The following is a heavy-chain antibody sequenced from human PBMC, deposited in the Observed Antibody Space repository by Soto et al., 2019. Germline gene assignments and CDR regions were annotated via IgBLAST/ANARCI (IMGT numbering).Heavy chain of an antibody. V-gene: IGHV4-34*01. CDR3: ARRRYDFWSGYFINWFDP. D-gene: IGHD3-3*01. CDR2: INHSGST. Sequence: SETLSLTCAVYGGSFSGYYWSWIRQPPGKGLEWIGEINHSGSTNYNPSLKSRVTISVDTSKNQFSLKLSSVTAADTAVYYFARRRYDFWSGYFINWFDPWGQGTLVTVSS. CDR1: GGSFSGYY. J-gene: IGHJ5*02.